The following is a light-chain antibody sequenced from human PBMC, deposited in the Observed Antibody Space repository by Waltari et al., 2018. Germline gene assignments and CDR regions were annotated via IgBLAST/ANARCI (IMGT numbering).Light chain of an antibody. CDR3: QQRSNRPLT. CDR2: CAS. CDR1: QSVGSY. J-gene: IGKJ4*01. Sequence: DIVLLHSPAPLSLSQGERATLTRRASQSVGSYLAWYQQKPGQAPRLLIYCASNRATGIPARFSGSGSGTDFTLTINSLEPEDFAVYYCQQRSNRPLTFGRGTKVEIK. V-gene: IGKV3-11*01.